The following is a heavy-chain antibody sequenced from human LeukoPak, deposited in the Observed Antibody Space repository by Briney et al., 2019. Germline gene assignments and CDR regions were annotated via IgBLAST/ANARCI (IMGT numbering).Heavy chain of an antibody. D-gene: IGHD4-17*01. Sequence: GGSLRLSCAASGFTFTRYRMTWVRQAQGKGQEWVANIKQDGSERYYVDSVDGRFTISRDNAKNSLFLQMNSLRDDDTAVYYCARSESTMTTWSMDYWGQGALVMVSS. CDR1: GFTFTRYR. J-gene: IGHJ4*02. CDR3: ARSESTMTTWSMDY. V-gene: IGHV3-7*01. CDR2: IKQDGSER.